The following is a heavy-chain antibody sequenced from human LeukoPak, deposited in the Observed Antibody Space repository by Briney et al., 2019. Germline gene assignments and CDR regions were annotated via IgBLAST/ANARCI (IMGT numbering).Heavy chain of an antibody. Sequence: PSETPSLTCAVYGGSFSGYYWSWIRQPPGKGLEWIGEINHSGSTNYNPSLKSRVTISVDTSKNQFSLKLSSVTAADTAVYYCAQTTMVRGVINDYWGQGTLVTVSS. J-gene: IGHJ4*02. CDR2: INHSGST. V-gene: IGHV4-34*01. CDR3: AQTTMVRGVINDY. CDR1: GGSFSGYY. D-gene: IGHD3-10*01.